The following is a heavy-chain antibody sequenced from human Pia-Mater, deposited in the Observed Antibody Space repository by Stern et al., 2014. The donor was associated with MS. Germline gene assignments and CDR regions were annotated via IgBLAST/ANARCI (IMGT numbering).Heavy chain of an antibody. CDR2: IDPIFGTT. CDR1: GGTFLNYA. J-gene: IGHJ4*02. D-gene: IGHD3-9*01. V-gene: IGHV1-69*06. CDR3: AGPRYNF. Sequence: VQLVESGADVKTPGSSVKVSCKASGGTFLNYAITWLRQAPGQGLEWMGDIDPIFGTTNHAQKFRGRVTITADRSTSTAYMEMSSLRSEDTAVYYCAGPRYNFWGQGTLVVVSS.